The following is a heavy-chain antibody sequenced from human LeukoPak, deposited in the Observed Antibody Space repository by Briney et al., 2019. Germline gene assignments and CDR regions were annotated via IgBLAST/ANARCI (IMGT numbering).Heavy chain of an antibody. CDR1: GYTFTGYY. CDR3: ARESPYYYDSSGYYPIGY. V-gene: IGHV1-2*02. D-gene: IGHD3-22*01. J-gene: IGHJ4*02. CDR2: VNPNSGGT. Sequence: ASVKVSCKPSGYTFTGYYMHWVRQAAAQGREWMGWVNPNSGGTNYAQKFQGTVTMTRDTSIRTAYMELSRLRSGDTAVHYCARESPYYYDSSGYYPIGYWGQGTLVTVSS.